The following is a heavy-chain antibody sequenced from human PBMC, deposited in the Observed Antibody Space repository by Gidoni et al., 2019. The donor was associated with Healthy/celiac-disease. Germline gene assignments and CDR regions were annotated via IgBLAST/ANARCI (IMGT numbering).Heavy chain of an antibody. V-gene: IGHV3-33*01. J-gene: IGHJ6*02. CDR1: GFTFSSYV. Sequence: QVQLVESGGGVVQPGRSLRLSCSASGFTFSSYVMHWVRQAPGKGLEWVAVIWYDGSNKYYADSVKGRFTISRDNSKNTLYLQMNSLRAEDTAVYYCARAPIFSEADYYYYGMDVWGQGTTVTVSS. CDR2: IWYDGSNK. CDR3: ARAPIFSEADYYYYGMDV.